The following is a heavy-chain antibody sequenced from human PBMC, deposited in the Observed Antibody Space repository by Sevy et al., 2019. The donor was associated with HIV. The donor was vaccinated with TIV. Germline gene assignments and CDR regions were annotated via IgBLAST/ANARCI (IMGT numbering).Heavy chain of an antibody. J-gene: IGHJ4*02. CDR3: ARDPGSCSGGVCSYYFDF. Sequence: SETLSLTCAVSGDSISNNIWWSWVRQPPGKGLEWIGEVYHTGNTNYNPSLKSRVTISLDKSRNQFSLNLSSVTAADTAVYYCARDPGSCSGGVCSYYFDFWGQGTLVTVSS. D-gene: IGHD2-8*02. CDR2: VYHTGNT. CDR1: GDSISNNIW. V-gene: IGHV4-4*02.